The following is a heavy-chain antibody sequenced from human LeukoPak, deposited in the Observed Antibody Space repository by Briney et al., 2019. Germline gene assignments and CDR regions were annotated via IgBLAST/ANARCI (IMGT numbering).Heavy chain of an antibody. CDR1: AFTFSSFG. CDR3: ARAGDYYYGSGNWFDP. D-gene: IGHD3-10*01. J-gene: IGHJ5*02. Sequence: PGGSLRLSCAASAFTFSSFGMHWVRQAPGKGLEWVAVIWYDGSNKYYADSVEGRFTISRDNSKNTLYLQMNSLRAEDTAVYYCARAGDYYYGSGNWFDPWGQGTLVTVSS. CDR2: IWYDGSNK. V-gene: IGHV3-33*01.